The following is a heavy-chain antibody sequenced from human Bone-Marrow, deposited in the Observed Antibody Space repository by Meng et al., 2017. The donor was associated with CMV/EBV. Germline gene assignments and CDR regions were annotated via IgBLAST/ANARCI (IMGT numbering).Heavy chain of an antibody. V-gene: IGHV3-30*02. CDR2: IRNDGSNK. J-gene: IGHJ6*02. CDR3: AKDGADIVVEPAAMGYYGMDV. CDR1: GFIFSKFG. Sequence: GGSLRLSCAASGFIFSKFGMHWVRQAPGKGLEWVAFIRNDGSNKYYADSVKGRFTISRDNSRNTLDLQMNSLRAEDTAVYYCAKDGADIVVEPAAMGYYGMDVWGQGTMVTVSS. D-gene: IGHD2-2*01.